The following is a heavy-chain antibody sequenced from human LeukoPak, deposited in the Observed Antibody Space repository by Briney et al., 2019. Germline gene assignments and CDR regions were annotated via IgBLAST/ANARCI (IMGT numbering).Heavy chain of an antibody. CDR2: IYYSGST. Sequence: SETLSLTCTVSGGSISSSSYYWGWIRQPPGKGLEWIGSIYYSGSTYYNPSLKSRVTISVDTSKNQFPLKLSSVTAADTAVYYCASMVRGPIDYWGQGTLVTVSS. D-gene: IGHD3-10*01. CDR3: ASMVRGPIDY. J-gene: IGHJ4*02. V-gene: IGHV4-39*01. CDR1: GGSISSSSYY.